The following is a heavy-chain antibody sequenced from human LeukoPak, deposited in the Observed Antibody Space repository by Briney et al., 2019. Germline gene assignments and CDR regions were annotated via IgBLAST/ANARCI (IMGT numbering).Heavy chain of an antibody. CDR2: IYYSGST. CDR1: GGSISSYY. Sequence: SETLSLTCTVSGGSISSYYWSWIRQPPGKGLEWIGYIYYSGSTNYNPSLKSRVTISVDTSKNQFSLKLSSVTAADTAVYYCARLYYDSSGYSYYFDYWGQETLVTVFS. J-gene: IGHJ4*02. D-gene: IGHD3-22*01. V-gene: IGHV4-59*01. CDR3: ARLYYDSSGYSYYFDY.